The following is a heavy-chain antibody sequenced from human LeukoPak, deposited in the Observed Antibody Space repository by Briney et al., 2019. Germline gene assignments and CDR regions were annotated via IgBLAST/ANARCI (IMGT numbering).Heavy chain of an antibody. Sequence: GASVKVSCKASGYTFTGYYMHWVRQAPGQGLEWMGRINPNSGGTNYAQKFQGRVTMTRDTSISTAYMELSRLRSDDTAVYYCARDYGDYDFLPQLYYWGQGTLVTVSS. J-gene: IGHJ4*02. CDR2: INPNSGGT. V-gene: IGHV1-2*06. D-gene: IGHD4-17*01. CDR3: ARDYGDYDFLPQLYY. CDR1: GYTFTGYY.